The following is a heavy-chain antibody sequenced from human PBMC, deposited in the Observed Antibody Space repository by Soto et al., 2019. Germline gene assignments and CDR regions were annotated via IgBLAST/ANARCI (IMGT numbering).Heavy chain of an antibody. Sequence: HVQLVESGGGVVQHGRSLRLSCAVSGFNLSSYGMHWVRQAPGKGLECVAVISYDGSHKASADSVKGRFAISRDNSKNTLFLQMNSLRVEDTAVYYCAKDLVYTSSWPADWGQGTLVTVSS. CDR1: GFNLSSYG. V-gene: IGHV3-30*18. J-gene: IGHJ4*02. CDR3: AKDLVYTSSWPAD. D-gene: IGHD2-2*01. CDR2: ISYDGSHK.